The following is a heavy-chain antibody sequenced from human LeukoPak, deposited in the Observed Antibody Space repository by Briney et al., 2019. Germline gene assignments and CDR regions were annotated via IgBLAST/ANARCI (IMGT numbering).Heavy chain of an antibody. V-gene: IGHV4-31*03. Sequence: SETLSLTCTVSGGSISSGGYYWSWIRQRPGKGLEWIGYIYYSGSTYYNPSLKSRVTISVDTSKNQFSLKLSSVTAADTAVYYCARDSQLVSEAFDIWGQGTMVTVSS. J-gene: IGHJ3*02. CDR1: GGSISSGGYY. CDR2: IYYSGST. D-gene: IGHD3-10*01. CDR3: ARDSQLVSEAFDI.